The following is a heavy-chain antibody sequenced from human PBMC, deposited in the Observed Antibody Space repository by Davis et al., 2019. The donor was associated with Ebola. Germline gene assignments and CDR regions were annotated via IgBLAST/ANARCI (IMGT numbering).Heavy chain of an antibody. D-gene: IGHD3-16*01. J-gene: IGHJ6*02. CDR2: IIPIFGTA. V-gene: IGHV1-69*13. CDR1: GGTFSSYA. CDR3: ARVYFGGLNYYYYGMDV. Sequence: AASVKVSCKASGGTFSSYAISWVRQAPGQGLEWMGGIIPIFGTANYAQKFQGRVTITADESTSTAYMELSSLRSEDTAVYYCARVYFGGLNYYYYGMDVWGQGTTVTVSS.